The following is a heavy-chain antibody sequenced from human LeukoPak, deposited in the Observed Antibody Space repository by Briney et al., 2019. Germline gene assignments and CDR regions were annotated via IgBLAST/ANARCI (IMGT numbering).Heavy chain of an antibody. J-gene: IGHJ4*02. Sequence: PGGSLRLSCVASGFTFSDHSMNWARQAPGKGLEWVAYIGSSRDRTYYADSVKGRFTIARDDAVNSLYLQMSGLRAEDTAVYYCAKMYYYDSSGYSIDYWGQGTLVTVSS. CDR1: GFTFSDHS. V-gene: IGHV3-48*04. CDR3: AKMYYYDSSGYSIDY. CDR2: IGSSRDRT. D-gene: IGHD3-22*01.